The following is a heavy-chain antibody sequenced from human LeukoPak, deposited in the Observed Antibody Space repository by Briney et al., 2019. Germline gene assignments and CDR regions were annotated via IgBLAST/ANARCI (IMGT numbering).Heavy chain of an antibody. CDR3: TSSEAAAAYYFDY. CDR2: IRSKAYGGTT. Sequence: GGTLRLSCTASGFTFGDYAMSWVREGPGKGLEWVGVIRSKAYGGTTEYAASVKGRFTISRDDSKSIAYLQMNSLKTEDTAVYYCTSSEAAAAYYFDYWGQGTLVTVSS. CDR1: GFTFGDYA. J-gene: IGHJ4*02. V-gene: IGHV3-49*04. D-gene: IGHD6-13*01.